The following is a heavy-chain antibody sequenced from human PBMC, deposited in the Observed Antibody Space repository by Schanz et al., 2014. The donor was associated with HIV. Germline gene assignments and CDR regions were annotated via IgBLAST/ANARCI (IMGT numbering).Heavy chain of an antibody. CDR3: ARDLHDYGDARTDY. Sequence: EVQLVESGGGLVKPGGSLRLSCTASGFTFSDYSMNWVRQTPGKGLEWVSFINNRANSIFYADSVRGRFTVSRDNAKNSLHLQMSRLGAEDTAVYYCARDLHDYGDARTDYWGQGILVTVSS. J-gene: IGHJ4*02. D-gene: IGHD4-17*01. V-gene: IGHV3-21*02. CDR1: GFTFSDYS. CDR2: INNRANSI.